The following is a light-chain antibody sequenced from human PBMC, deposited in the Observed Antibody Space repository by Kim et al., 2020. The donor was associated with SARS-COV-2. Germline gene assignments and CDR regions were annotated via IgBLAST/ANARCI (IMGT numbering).Light chain of an antibody. V-gene: IGKV1-33*01. CDR2: DAS. J-gene: IGKJ3*01. CDR3: PQYDNLPVT. Sequence: SGVDLVTLPCQESQDIINALNWYQQKPGPAPKRLSYDASNVETVVPSRFSGSGSGKDFTFTISSLQPEDIATYYCPQYDNLPVTICPGTQVDIK. CDR1: QDIINA.